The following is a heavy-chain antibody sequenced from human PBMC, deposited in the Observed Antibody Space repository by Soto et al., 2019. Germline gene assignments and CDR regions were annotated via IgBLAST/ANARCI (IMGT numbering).Heavy chain of an antibody. Sequence: QVQLVQSGAEVKTPGSSVKVSCKASGGTFNSYAIDWVRQAPGQGFEWMGGIIPMSGRPNYAQRFQGRVTFSADKSTNTVYMAVNSPTHEDTAVYYCTSRGRQSAHWFDPWGQGTLVTVSS. CDR1: GGTFNSYA. J-gene: IGHJ5*02. CDR3: TSRGRQSAHWFDP. V-gene: IGHV1-69*06. CDR2: IIPMSGRP.